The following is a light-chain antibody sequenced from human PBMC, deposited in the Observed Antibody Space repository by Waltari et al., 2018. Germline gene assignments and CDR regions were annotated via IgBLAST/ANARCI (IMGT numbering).Light chain of an antibody. CDR3: QQYFSAPWT. V-gene: IGKV4-1*01. J-gene: IGKJ1*01. Sequence: DIVMTQSPDSLAVSLGERATINCKSSKSVLHSSNNKNYLAWYQQKPGQPPNLLIYWASTRESGVPDRFSGSGSGTDVTLTISSLQAEDVAVYYCQQYFSAPWTFGQGTKVEIK. CDR2: WAS. CDR1: KSVLHSSNNKNY.